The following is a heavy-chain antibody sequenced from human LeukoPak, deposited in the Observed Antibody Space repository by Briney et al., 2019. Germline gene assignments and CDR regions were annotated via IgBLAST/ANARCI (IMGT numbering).Heavy chain of an antibody. Sequence: GESLKISCKGSGYSFTSYCIGWVRQMPGKGLEWMGSIYPGDSDTRYSPSFQGQVTISADKSISTAYLQWSSLKASDTAMYYSARREMATSTLDYWGQGTLVTVYS. CDR3: ARREMATSTLDY. CDR2: IYPGDSDT. D-gene: IGHD5-12*01. J-gene: IGHJ4*02. V-gene: IGHV5-51*01. CDR1: GYSFTSYC.